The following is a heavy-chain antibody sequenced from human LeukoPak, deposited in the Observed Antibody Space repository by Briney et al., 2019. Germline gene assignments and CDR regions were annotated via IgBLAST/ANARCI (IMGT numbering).Heavy chain of an antibody. CDR2: IFYSGGT. CDR1: GGSINNYY. Sequence: SETLSLTCSVSGGSINNYYWSWIRQPPGKGLEWIGHIFYSGGTNYNPSLKSRVTISLVMSKNQISLKLSSVTTADTAMYYCARTDDAFHIWGHGTTVTVSS. CDR3: ARTDDAFHI. D-gene: IGHD2-21*02. J-gene: IGHJ3*02. V-gene: IGHV4-59*01.